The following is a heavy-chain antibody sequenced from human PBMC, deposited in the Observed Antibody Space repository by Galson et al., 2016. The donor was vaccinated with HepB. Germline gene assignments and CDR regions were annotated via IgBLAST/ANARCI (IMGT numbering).Heavy chain of an antibody. J-gene: IGHJ4*02. D-gene: IGHD3-3*01. CDR2: ITSSYSSI. V-gene: IGHV3-21*01. CDR3: TRLVGATNYDFWSGYIDY. CDR1: GFTFSSYT. Sequence: SLRLSCAASGFTFSSYTMNWVRQAPGKGLEWVSSITSSYSSIYYADSVKGRFTISRDNAKNSLYLQMNSLRAEDTAVYYCTRLVGATNYDFWSGYIDYWGQGTLVTVSS.